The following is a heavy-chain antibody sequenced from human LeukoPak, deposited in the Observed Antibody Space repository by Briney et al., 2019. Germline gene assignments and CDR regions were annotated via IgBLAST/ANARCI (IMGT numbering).Heavy chain of an antibody. CDR3: ARDTFPSMVRGGRRTTHYMDV. Sequence: ASVKVSCKASGYTFTSYDINWVRQATGQGLEWMGWMNPNSGNTGYAQKFQGRVTITRNTSISTAYMELSSLRSEDTAVYYCARDTFPSMVRGGRRTTHYMDVWGKGTTVTVSS. D-gene: IGHD3-10*01. CDR1: GYTFTSYD. J-gene: IGHJ6*03. V-gene: IGHV1-8*03. CDR2: MNPNSGNT.